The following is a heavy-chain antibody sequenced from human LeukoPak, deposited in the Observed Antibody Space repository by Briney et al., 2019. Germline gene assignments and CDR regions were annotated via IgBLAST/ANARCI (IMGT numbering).Heavy chain of an antibody. V-gene: IGHV4-4*07. D-gene: IGHD1-26*01. CDR1: GDSITSYY. J-gene: IGHJ4*02. CDR2: IYTTGTT. CDR3: ARDVGASNFDS. Sequence: SETLSLTCTVSGDSITSYYWSWIRQSAEKGLEGIGRIYTTGTTNYNPSLKGRVTVSVDTSKNQFFLKLRSVTAADTAVYYCARDVGASNFDSWGQGVQVTVSS.